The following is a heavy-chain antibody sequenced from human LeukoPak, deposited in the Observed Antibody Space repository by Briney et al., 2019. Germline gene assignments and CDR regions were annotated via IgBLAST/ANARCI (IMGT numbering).Heavy chain of an antibody. Sequence: SETLSLTCAVYGGSFSGYYWSWIRQPPGKGLEWIGEINHSGSTNSNPSLKSRVTISVDTSKNQFSLKLSSVTAADTAVYYCARRITMIVVVIDAFDIWGQGTMVTVSS. V-gene: IGHV4-34*01. J-gene: IGHJ3*02. D-gene: IGHD3-22*01. CDR2: INHSGST. CDR3: ARRITMIVVVIDAFDI. CDR1: GGSFSGYY.